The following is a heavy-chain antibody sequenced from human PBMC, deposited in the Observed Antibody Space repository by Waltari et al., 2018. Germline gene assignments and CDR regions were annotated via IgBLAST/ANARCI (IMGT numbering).Heavy chain of an antibody. Sequence: VQLQESGPGLVKPSETLSLTCTVSGGSISRSYWSWVRPLPGKGLEWIGYIYYSGSTNYNPSLKSRVTISVDTSKNQFSLKLSSVTAADTAVYYCASTIDSGYDWDTFDYWGQGTLVTVSS. CDR1: GGSISRSY. CDR3: ASTIDSGYDWDTFDY. CDR2: IYYSGST. D-gene: IGHD5-12*01. J-gene: IGHJ4*02. V-gene: IGHV4-59*01.